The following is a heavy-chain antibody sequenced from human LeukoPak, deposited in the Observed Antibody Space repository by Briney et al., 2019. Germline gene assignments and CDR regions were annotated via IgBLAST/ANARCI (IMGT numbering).Heavy chain of an antibody. J-gene: IGHJ4*02. Sequence: GGSLRLSCAASGFIFSSYSMNWVRQAPGKGLEWVSSISSSSIYIDYADSVKGRFTISRDNAKNSMYLQMNSLRAEDTAVYYCARATPYFDYWGQGTLVTVSS. CDR3: ARATPYFDY. V-gene: IGHV3-21*01. CDR2: ISSSSIYI. CDR1: GFIFSSYS.